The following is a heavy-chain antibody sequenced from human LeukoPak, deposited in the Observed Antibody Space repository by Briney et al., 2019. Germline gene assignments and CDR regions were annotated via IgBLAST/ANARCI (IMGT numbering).Heavy chain of an antibody. V-gene: IGHV3-74*01. J-gene: IGHJ6*02. CDR3: AKAEGMDV. CDR1: GFTFSNSW. Sequence: GGSLRLSCVASGFTFSNSWMHWVRQAPGKGLVWASRVNSDGKTTTYADSVKGRFTISRDNSKNTLYLQMNSLRAEDTAVYYCAKAEGMDVWGQGTTVTVSS. CDR2: VNSDGKTT.